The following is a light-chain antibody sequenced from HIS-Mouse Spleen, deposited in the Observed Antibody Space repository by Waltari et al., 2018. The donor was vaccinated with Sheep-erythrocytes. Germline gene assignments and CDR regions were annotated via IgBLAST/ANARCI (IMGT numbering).Light chain of an antibody. Sequence: QSALTQPASVSGSPGQSITISCTGTSSDVGSYNLVSWYQQHPGKAPKLMIYEGSKRPSGVATRVPGSKSGNTASLTISGLQAEDEADYYCCSYAGSSTPWVFGGGTKLTVL. CDR2: EGS. J-gene: IGLJ3*02. CDR3: CSYAGSSTPWV. CDR1: SSDVGSYNL. V-gene: IGLV2-23*01.